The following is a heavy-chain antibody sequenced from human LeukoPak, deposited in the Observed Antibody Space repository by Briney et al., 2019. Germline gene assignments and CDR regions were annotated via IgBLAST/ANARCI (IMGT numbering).Heavy chain of an antibody. CDR1: GFTFSGSA. J-gene: IGHJ5*02. CDR2: VRNKANNYAT. CDR3: AKRSAWSLFDP. D-gene: IGHD6-19*01. V-gene: IGHV3-73*01. Sequence: GGSLRLSCAASGFTFSGSAMHWVRQASGKGLEWVGRVRNKANNYATAYGTSVEGRFTISRDDSKNTAYLQMNSLNTEDTAVYYCAKRSAWSLFDPWGQGTLVTVSS.